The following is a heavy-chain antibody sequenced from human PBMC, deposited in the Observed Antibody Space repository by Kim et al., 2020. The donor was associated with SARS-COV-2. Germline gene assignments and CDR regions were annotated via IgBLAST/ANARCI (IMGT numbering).Heavy chain of an antibody. D-gene: IGHD6-13*01. V-gene: IGHV6-1*01. J-gene: IGHJ4*02. CDR3: ARVVAAALFSAYYFDY. Sequence: SVKSRITTNPDTSKNQFSLQLNSVTPEDTAVYYCARVVAAALFSAYYFDYWGQGTLVTVSS.